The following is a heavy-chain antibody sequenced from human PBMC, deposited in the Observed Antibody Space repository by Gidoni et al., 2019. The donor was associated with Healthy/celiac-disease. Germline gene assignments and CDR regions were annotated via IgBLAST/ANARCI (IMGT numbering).Heavy chain of an antibody. J-gene: IGHJ4*02. Sequence: QVQLQESGPGLVKPSGTLYLTCAVSGGSISRSNWWSWVRQPPGKGLEWIGEINHSGSTNYNPSLKSRVTISVDKSKNQFSLKLSSVTAADTAVYYCARISSLRGMIVGAPDYWGQGTLVTVSS. D-gene: IGHD1-26*01. CDR3: ARISSLRGMIVGAPDY. CDR1: GGSISRSNW. CDR2: INHSGST. V-gene: IGHV4-4*02.